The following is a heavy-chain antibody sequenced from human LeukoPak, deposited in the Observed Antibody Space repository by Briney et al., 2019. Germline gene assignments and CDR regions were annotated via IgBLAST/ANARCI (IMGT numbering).Heavy chain of an antibody. CDR2: INPNSGGT. D-gene: IGHD5-12*01. CDR3: ARVVAYYYGMDV. V-gene: IGHV1-2*02. CDR1: GYTFTGYY. J-gene: IGHJ6*02. Sequence: GASVKVSCKASGYTFTGYYIHWVRQAPGQGLEWMGWINPNSGGTNYAQKFQGRATMTRDTSITTAYMELSRLRSDDTAVYYCARVVAYYYGMDVWGQGTTVTVSS.